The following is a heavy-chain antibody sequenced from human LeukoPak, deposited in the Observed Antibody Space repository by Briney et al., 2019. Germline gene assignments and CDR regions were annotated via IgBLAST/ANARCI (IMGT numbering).Heavy chain of an antibody. J-gene: IGHJ4*02. CDR2: IYYSGST. V-gene: IGHV4-59*01. CDR3: ARGGYGSGSYPFDY. Sequence: SETLSLTCTVSGGSIISYYWSWIRQPPGKGLEWVGYIYYSGSTNYNPSLKSRVTISVDTSKNQFSLKLSSVTAADTAVYYCARGGYGSGSYPFDYWGQGTLVTVSS. CDR1: GGSIISYY. D-gene: IGHD3-10*01.